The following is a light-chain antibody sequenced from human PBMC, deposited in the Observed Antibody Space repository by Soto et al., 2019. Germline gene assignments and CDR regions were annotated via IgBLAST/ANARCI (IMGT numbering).Light chain of an antibody. V-gene: IGLV1-51*01. CDR1: SSNIGNNY. Sequence: QSALTQPPSVSAAPGQKVTISCSGSSSNIGNNYVSWYQQLPGTAPKLLIYDNNKRPSGIPDRFSGSKPGTSATLGITGLQTGAEADDYWGTWESSTRAGYVSRPGSKVTVL. CDR3: GTWESSTRAGYV. J-gene: IGLJ1*01. CDR2: DNN.